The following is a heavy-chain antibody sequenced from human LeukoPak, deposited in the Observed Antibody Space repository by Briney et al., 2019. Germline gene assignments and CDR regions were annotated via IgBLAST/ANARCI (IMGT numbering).Heavy chain of an antibody. D-gene: IGHD6-19*01. Sequence: SETLSLTCAVYGGSFSGYYWSWIRQPPGKGLEWIGEIYHSGSTNYNPSLKSRVTISVDKSKNQFSLKLSSVTAADTAVYYCARGMWYSSSRPYFDYWGQGTLVTVSS. J-gene: IGHJ4*02. CDR1: GGSFSGYY. V-gene: IGHV4-34*01. CDR2: IYHSGST. CDR3: ARGMWYSSSRPYFDY.